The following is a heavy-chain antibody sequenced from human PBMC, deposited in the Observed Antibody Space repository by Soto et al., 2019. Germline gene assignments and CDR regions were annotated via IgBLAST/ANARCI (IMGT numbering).Heavy chain of an antibody. CDR2: INPSGGST. Sequence: GALVKVSCKASGYTFTSYYMRWVRQAPGQGLEWMGIINPSGGSTSYAQKFQGRVTMTRDTSTSTVYMELSSLRSEDTAVYYCARGRAPIVVVPAAAIDTWGQGTMVTIS. J-gene: IGHJ3*02. CDR1: GYTFTSYY. D-gene: IGHD2-2*01. CDR3: ARGRAPIVVVPAAAIDT. V-gene: IGHV1-46*01.